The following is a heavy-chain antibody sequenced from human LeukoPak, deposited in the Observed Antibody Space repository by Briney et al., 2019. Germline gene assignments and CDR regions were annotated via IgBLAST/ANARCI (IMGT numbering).Heavy chain of an antibody. CDR2: ISAYNGNT. CDR1: GYTFTAYY. CDR3: ARDQGYYGSGPNDY. V-gene: IGHV1-18*04. J-gene: IGHJ4*02. D-gene: IGHD3-10*01. Sequence: ASVKVSCKASGYTFTAYYMHWVRQAPGQGLEWMGWISAYNGNTNYAQKLQGRVTMTTDTSTSTAYMELRSLRSDDTAVYYCARDQGYYGSGPNDYWGQGTLVTVSS.